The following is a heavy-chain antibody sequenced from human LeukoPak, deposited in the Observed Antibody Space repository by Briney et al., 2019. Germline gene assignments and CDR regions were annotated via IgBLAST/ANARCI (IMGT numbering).Heavy chain of an antibody. D-gene: IGHD6-19*01. CDR3: ARKGSVAGTGGAFDI. Sequence: GGSLRLSCAASGFTFSSYWMHWVRQAPGKGLVWVSRINSDGSSTSYADSVKGRFTISRDNAKNTLYLQMNSLRAEDTAVYYCARKGSVAGTGGAFDIWGQGTMVTVSS. CDR1: GFTFSSYW. J-gene: IGHJ3*02. CDR2: INSDGSST. V-gene: IGHV3-74*01.